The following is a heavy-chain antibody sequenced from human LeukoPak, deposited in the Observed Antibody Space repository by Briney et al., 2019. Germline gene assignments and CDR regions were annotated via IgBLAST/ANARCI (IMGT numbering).Heavy chain of an antibody. CDR2: IRYDGSNK. D-gene: IGHD2-15*01. Sequence: GGSLRLSCAASGFTFSSYGMHWVRQAPGKGLEWAAFIRYDGSNKYYADSVKGRFTISRDNSKNTLYLQMNSLRAEDTAVYYCAKAQPRSTGYCSGGSCYNWFDPWGQGTLVTVSS. CDR3: AKAQPRSTGYCSGGSCYNWFDP. V-gene: IGHV3-30*02. CDR1: GFTFSSYG. J-gene: IGHJ5*02.